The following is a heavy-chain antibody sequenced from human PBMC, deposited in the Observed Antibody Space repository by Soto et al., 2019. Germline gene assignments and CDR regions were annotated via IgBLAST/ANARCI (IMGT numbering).Heavy chain of an antibody. J-gene: IGHJ4*02. CDR1: GGSFSGYY. CDR2: INHSGST. V-gene: IGHV4-34*01. Sequence: SETLSLTCAVYGGSFSGYYWTWIRQPPGTGLEWIGEINHSGSTNYNPSLKSRVTISVDTSKNQFSLKLTSVTAADTAVYYCARDKITGLFDYWGQGTLVPVPQ. CDR3: ARDKITGLFDY. D-gene: IGHD2-8*02.